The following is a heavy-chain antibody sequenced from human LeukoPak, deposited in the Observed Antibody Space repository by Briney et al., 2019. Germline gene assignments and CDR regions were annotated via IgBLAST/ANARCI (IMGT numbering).Heavy chain of an antibody. Sequence: GGSLRLSCAASGFTFSSYAMTWVRQAPGKGLEWVSGINGSGGRTYYAVSVKGRFTISRDNSKNTLYLQMNSLRAEDTAVYYCAKLWGVFDYWGQGTLVTVSS. CDR1: GFTFSSYA. CDR3: AKLWGVFDY. D-gene: IGHD3-10*01. CDR2: INGSGGRT. V-gene: IGHV3-23*01. J-gene: IGHJ4*02.